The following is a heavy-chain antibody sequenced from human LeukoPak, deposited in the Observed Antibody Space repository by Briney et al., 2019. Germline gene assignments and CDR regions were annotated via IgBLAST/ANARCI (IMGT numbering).Heavy chain of an antibody. CDR2: IYYSGST. J-gene: IGHJ4*02. D-gene: IGHD3-3*01. CDR3: ARGLRFLDG. Sequence: SETLSLTCTVSGGSISSYYWSWIRQPPGKGLEWIGYIYYSGSTNYNPSLRSRVTMSVDTSKNQFSLKLSSVTAADTAVYYCARGLRFLDGWGQGTLVTVSS. V-gene: IGHV4-59*12. CDR1: GGSISSYY.